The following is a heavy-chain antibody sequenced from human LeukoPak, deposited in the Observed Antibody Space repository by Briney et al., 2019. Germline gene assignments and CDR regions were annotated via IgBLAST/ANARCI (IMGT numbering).Heavy chain of an antibody. V-gene: IGHV3-48*03. D-gene: IGHD4-17*01. CDR2: ISSSGSTI. Sequence: PGGSLRLSCAASGSTFSSFEMNWVRQAPGKGLEWVSYISSSGSTIYYADSVKGRFTISRDNAKNSLYLQMNSLRAEDTAVYYCARVPQQEYLLRYIDYWGQGTLVTVSS. J-gene: IGHJ4*02. CDR1: GSTFSSFE. CDR3: ARVPQQEYLLRYIDY.